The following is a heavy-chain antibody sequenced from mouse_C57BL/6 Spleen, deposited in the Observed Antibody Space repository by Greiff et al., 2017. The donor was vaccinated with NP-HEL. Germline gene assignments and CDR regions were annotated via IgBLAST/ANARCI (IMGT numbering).Heavy chain of an antibody. J-gene: IGHJ2*01. CDR1: GFTFTAYY. Sequence: EVKVVESGGGLVQPGGSLSLSCAASGFTFTAYYMSWVRQPPGKALEWLGFIRHTANGYTTEYSASVKGWFTISRDNSQSILYLQMNALIAEDSSTYYWARSDLDSFDYWGQGTTLTVSS. D-gene: IGHD3-2*01. CDR2: IRHTANGYTT. CDR3: ARSDLDSFDY. V-gene: IGHV7-3*01.